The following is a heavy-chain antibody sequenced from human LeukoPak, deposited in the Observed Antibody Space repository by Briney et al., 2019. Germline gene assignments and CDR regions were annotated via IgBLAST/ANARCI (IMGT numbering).Heavy chain of an antibody. Sequence: PSETLSLTCTVSGYSISSGYYWGWIRQPPGKGLEWIGSIYHSGSTYYNPSLKSRVTISVDTSKNQFSLKLSSVTAADTAVYYCAGFYSYGSYWGQGTLVTVSS. J-gene: IGHJ4*02. D-gene: IGHD5-18*01. V-gene: IGHV4-38-2*02. CDR2: IYHSGST. CDR1: GYSISSGYY. CDR3: AGFYSYGSY.